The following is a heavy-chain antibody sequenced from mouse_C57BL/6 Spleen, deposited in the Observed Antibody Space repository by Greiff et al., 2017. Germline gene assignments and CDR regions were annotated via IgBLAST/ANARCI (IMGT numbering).Heavy chain of an antibody. V-gene: IGHV1-53*01. Sequence: QVQLQQPGTELVKPGASVKLSCKASGYTFTSYWMHWVKQRSGQGLEWIGNINPGNGSTNYNEKFKGKATLTVDKSSSTAYMQLSRLTSEDSAVYYCARAGVVTTTYCYAMDYWGQGTLVTVSS. CDR3: ARAGVVTTTYCYAMDY. J-gene: IGHJ4*01. CDR2: INPGNGST. CDR1: GYTFTSYW. D-gene: IGHD2-12*01.